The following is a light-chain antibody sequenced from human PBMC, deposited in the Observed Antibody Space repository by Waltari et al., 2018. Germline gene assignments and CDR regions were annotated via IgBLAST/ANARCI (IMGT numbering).Light chain of an antibody. CDR2: QDS. Sequence: SYELTQPPSVSVSPGQTASVPCSGDKLGDQYACWYQQKPGQSPVLVIYQDSKRPSGIPERFSGSNSGNTATLTISGTQAMDEADYYCQAWDSSTDVVFGGGTKLTVL. CDR3: QAWDSSTDVV. V-gene: IGLV3-1*01. J-gene: IGLJ2*01. CDR1: KLGDQY.